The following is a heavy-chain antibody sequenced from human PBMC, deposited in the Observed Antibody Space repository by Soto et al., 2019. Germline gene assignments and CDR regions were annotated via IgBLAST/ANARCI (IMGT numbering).Heavy chain of an antibody. Sequence: ASVKVSFKASGYKLTTYFIHWLRQAPGQGLEWMGMIHPSGDTGYAQKFRGRVTMTIDTSTTTAYMELRNLTSEDTAVYFSVRGYCTTSPCSGDFQFWGQGTLVTVSS. V-gene: IGHV1-46*01. CDR2: IHPSGDT. CDR3: VRGYCTTSPCSGDFQF. D-gene: IGHD2-15*01. J-gene: IGHJ1*01. CDR1: GYKLTTYF.